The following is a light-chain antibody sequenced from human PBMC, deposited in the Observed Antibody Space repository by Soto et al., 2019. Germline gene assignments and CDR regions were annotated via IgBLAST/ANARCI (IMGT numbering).Light chain of an antibody. J-gene: IGKJ3*01. V-gene: IGKV1-9*01. Sequence: DIQLTQSPSFLSASVGDRVTITCRASQGISSYLAWYQQKPGKAPKLLIYTASTLQSGVPSRFSGSRSGTEFTLTISSLQPEDFATYYCQQLNSYPFTSGPGTKVDIK. CDR3: QQLNSYPFT. CDR2: TAS. CDR1: QGISSY.